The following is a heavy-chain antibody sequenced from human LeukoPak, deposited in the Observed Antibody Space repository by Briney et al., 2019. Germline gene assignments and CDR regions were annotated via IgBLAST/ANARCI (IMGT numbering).Heavy chain of an antibody. V-gene: IGHV4-34*01. Sequence: PSETLSLTCAVYSGSFSAYYWSWIRQPPGKGLEWIGEINHSGSTNYNPSLKSRVTISVDTSKNQFSLKLSSVTAADTAVYYCARSSGWYRGFDYWGQGTLVTVSS. CDR1: SGSFSAYY. D-gene: IGHD6-19*01. J-gene: IGHJ4*02. CDR3: ARSSGWYRGFDY. CDR2: INHSGST.